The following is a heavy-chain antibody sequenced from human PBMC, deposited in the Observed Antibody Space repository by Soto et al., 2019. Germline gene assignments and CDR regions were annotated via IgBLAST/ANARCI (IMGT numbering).Heavy chain of an antibody. CDR2: ISAYNTNT. CDR1: GYTFTSYH. CDR3: ARDTPPTDY. J-gene: IGHJ4*02. Sequence: QVQLLQSGAEVKKPGASVKVSCKTSGYTFTSYHISWVRQAPGQGLEWMGWISAYNTNTNYAQKFQGRVTMTTDTLTSTAYMELRGLRADDTAVYYCARDTPPTDYWGQGTLVTVSS. V-gene: IGHV1-18*01.